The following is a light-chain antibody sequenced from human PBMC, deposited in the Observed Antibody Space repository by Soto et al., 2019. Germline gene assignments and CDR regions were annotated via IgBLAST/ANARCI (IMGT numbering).Light chain of an antibody. CDR2: GAS. V-gene: IGKV3-20*01. CDR1: QSVSSSY. J-gene: IGKJ1*01. Sequence: LSMSPDTQSFSQGERAALSCRASQSVSSSYLGWYQQRRGQAPRLLIYGASIRATGIPDRFSGSGSGTDFTLTICRLEAEAVVLYFSAHHASAPRTFGEGTKV. CDR3: AHHASAPRT.